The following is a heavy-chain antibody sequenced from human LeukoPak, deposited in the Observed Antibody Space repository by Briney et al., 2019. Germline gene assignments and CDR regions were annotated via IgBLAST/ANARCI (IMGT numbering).Heavy chain of an antibody. J-gene: IGHJ6*03. CDR2: ISSSSFKI. D-gene: IGHD6-13*01. CDR1: EFTFVRYA. V-gene: IGHV3-48*04. Sequence: PGGSLRLSCAASEFTFVRYAMNWVRQAPGKGLKWVSYISSSSFKIGYADSVEGRFTISRDNSKNSLYLQMDSLRVEDTAVYYCVRDPSYGSSWYYYMDVWGKGTTVTVSS. CDR3: VRDPSYGSSWYYYMDV.